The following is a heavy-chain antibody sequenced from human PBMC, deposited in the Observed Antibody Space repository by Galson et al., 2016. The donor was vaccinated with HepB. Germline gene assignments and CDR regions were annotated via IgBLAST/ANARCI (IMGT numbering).Heavy chain of an antibody. CDR3: ARSPRGYSAYLTHFDY. V-gene: IGHV4-30-2*01. Sequence: TLSLTCAVSGGSISSTDYSWNWIRQPPGKGLEWLGYILHNGGTFDNPSFKSRVTMSVDRSKTRFSLKLSSVPAADTAVYYFARSPRGYSAYLTHFDYWGQGILVTVSS. CDR2: ILHNGGT. CDR1: GGSISSTDYS. J-gene: IGHJ4*02. D-gene: IGHD5-12*01.